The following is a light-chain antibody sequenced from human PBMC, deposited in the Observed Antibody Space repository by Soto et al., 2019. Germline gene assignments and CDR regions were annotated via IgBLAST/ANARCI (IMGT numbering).Light chain of an antibody. V-gene: IGKV1-39*01. CDR1: QSISSY. CDR3: QQGYSTPVT. Sequence: IQMTQSPSSLSASVGDRVTITCRASQSISSYLNWYQQKPGKAPKLLIYGSSNLQGGVPSRFSGSGSGTDFTLTISSLLPEDFATYYCQQGYSTPVTVGQGTRLEI. J-gene: IGKJ5*01. CDR2: GSS.